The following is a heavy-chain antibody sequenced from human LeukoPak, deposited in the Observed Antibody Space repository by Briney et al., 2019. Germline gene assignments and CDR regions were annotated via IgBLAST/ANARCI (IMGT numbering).Heavy chain of an antibody. CDR2: IYYSKNT. V-gene: IGHV4-39*01. D-gene: IGHD5-18*01. CDR3: VSPRGFSYGYFDY. Sequence: PSETLSLTCTVSGGSISSSAYWGWTRQPPGKGLEWIGSIYYSKNTDYNPYLKSRVTISEDTSKNQFSLTLGSVSATDTAVYYCVSPRGFSYGYFDYWGQGTLVTVSS. J-gene: IGHJ4*02. CDR1: GGSISSSAY.